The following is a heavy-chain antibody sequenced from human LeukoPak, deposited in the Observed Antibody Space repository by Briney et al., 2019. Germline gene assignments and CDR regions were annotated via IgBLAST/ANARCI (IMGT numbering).Heavy chain of an antibody. CDR3: ALGEDGSGSYLQVYFDY. J-gene: IGHJ4*02. CDR1: GYTFTGYY. Sequence: ASVKVSCKASGYTFTGYYMHWVRQAPGQGLEWMGWINPNSGGANYAQKFQGRVTMTRDTSINTAYMELSRLRSDGTAVYYCALGEDGSGSYLQVYFDYWGQGTLVTVSS. V-gene: IGHV1-2*02. D-gene: IGHD3-10*01. CDR2: INPNSGGA.